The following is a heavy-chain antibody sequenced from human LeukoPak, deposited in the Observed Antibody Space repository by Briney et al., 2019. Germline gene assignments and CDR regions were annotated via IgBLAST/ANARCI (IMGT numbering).Heavy chain of an antibody. D-gene: IGHD3-16*01. J-gene: IGHJ3*02. V-gene: IGHV4-34*01. CDR3: ARARLVGAGALDI. CDR2: IYHNGGT. Sequence: SETLSLTCAVYGGSFSGYYWSWIRQPPGKGLEWIGQIYHNGGTTYNPSLESRVTISLDTSKTQFSLRMNSVTAADTAVYYCARARLVGAGALDIWGQGTMIIISS. CDR1: GGSFSGYY.